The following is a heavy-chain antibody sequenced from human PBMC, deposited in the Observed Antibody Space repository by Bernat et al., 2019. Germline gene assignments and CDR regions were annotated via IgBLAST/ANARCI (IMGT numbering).Heavy chain of an antibody. CDR1: GFIVSANC. CDR3: AKQASTISIFDY. V-gene: IGHV3-53*01. J-gene: IGHJ4*02. D-gene: IGHD2/OR15-2a*01. Sequence: EVQLVESGGGLVQPGGSLRLSCAASGFIVSANCPTWVRQAPGEGLEWVSGIYSDGRTFYAGSVKGRFTISSDSAKNTVHLQMNSLRAEDTAVYYCAKQASTISIFDYWGQGTLVTVSS. CDR2: IYSDGRT.